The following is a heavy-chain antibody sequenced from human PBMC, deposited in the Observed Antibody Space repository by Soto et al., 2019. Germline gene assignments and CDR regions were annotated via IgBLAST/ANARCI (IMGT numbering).Heavy chain of an antibody. J-gene: IGHJ3*02. CDR3: ARDDIVATMGLFAFGI. Sequence: EVQLVESGGGLVKPGGSLRLSCAASGFTFSSYSMNWVRQAPGKGLEWVSSISSSSSYIYYAASVKGRFTISRDNARNSVYLQMNSLRAADTAVYYCARDDIVATMGLFAFGIWGQGTMVTVSS. D-gene: IGHD5-12*01. V-gene: IGHV3-21*01. CDR2: ISSSSSYI. CDR1: GFTFSSYS.